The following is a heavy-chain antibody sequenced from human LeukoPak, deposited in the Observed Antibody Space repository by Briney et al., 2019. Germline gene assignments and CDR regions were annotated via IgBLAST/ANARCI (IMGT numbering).Heavy chain of an antibody. D-gene: IGHD3-22*01. CDR2: IYYSGST. CDR3: ARGYYDSSGFRFDP. V-gene: IGHV4-59*01. J-gene: IGHJ5*02. CDR1: GGSISSYY. Sequence: PSETLSLTCTVSGGSISSYYWSWIRQPPGKGLEWIGYIYYSGSTNYNPSLKSRVTISVDTSKNQFSLKLSSVTAADTAVYYCARGYYDSSGFRFDPWGQGTLVTVSS.